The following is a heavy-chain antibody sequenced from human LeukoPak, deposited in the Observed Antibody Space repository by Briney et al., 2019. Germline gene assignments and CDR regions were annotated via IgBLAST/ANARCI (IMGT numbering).Heavy chain of an antibody. D-gene: IGHD3-9*01. CDR1: GFTFSSYS. CDR3: VCLKQRTAYDILTGYSQRGEFDY. V-gene: IGHV3-21*01. Sequence: GGSLRLSCAASGFTFSSYSMNWFRQAPGKGLDWVSSIRSSSSYIYYADSVKGRFTISRDNAKNSLYLQMNSPRAEDTAVYYCVCLKQRTAYDILTGYSQRGEFDYWGQGTRVTVSS. CDR2: IRSSSSYI. J-gene: IGHJ4*02.